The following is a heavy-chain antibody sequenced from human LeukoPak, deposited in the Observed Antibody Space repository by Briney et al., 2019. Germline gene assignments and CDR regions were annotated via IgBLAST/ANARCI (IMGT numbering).Heavy chain of an antibody. CDR3: ARQEVGAIGFDY. CDR1: GGSISSYY. J-gene: IGHJ4*02. Sequence: PSETLSLTCTVSGGSISSYYWSWIRQPAGKGLEWIGRIYTSGSTNYNPSLKSRVTMSVDTSKNQFSLQLNSVTPEDTAVYYCARQEVGAIGFDYWGQGTLVTVSS. V-gene: IGHV4-4*07. D-gene: IGHD1-26*01. CDR2: IYTSGST.